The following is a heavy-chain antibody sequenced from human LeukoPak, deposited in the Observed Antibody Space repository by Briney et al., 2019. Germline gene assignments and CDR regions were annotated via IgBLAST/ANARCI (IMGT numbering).Heavy chain of an antibody. J-gene: IGHJ4*02. CDR3: ARVPIGYYYGSSGSNDY. Sequence: GASVKVSCKASGYTFTSYGISWVRQAPGQGLEWMGWISAYNGNTNYAQKLQGRVTVTTDTSTSTAYMELRSLRSDDTAVYYCARVPIGYYYGSSGSNDYWGQGTLVTLSS. CDR1: GYTFTSYG. CDR2: ISAYNGNT. V-gene: IGHV1-18*01. D-gene: IGHD3-22*01.